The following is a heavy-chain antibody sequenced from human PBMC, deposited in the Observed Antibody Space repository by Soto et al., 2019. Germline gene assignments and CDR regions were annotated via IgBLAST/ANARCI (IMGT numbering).Heavy chain of an antibody. D-gene: IGHD1-7*01. V-gene: IGHV3-23*01. CDR3: AKARTNVSLFDY. Sequence: PGGSLRLSCAVSGFRLSRLAISWVRQDPGKGPEWVQSISCRSAGTFYAVSVKGLFTIARDNSRNTLYLQFNSLRAEDSAVDYGAKARTNVSLFDYWGQGTLVT. CDR1: GFRLSRLA. J-gene: IGHJ4*02. CDR2: ISCRSAGT.